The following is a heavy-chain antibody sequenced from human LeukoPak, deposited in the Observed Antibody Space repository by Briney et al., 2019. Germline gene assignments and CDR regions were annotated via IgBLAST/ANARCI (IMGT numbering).Heavy chain of an antibody. D-gene: IGHD3-22*01. CDR2: INHSGST. CDR1: GGSFSGYY. J-gene: IGHJ4*02. V-gene: IGHV4-34*01. Sequence: KSSETLSLTCAVYGGSFSGYYWSWIRQPPGKGLEWIGEINHSGSTNYNPSLKSRVTISVDTSKNQFSLKLSSVTAADTAVYYCARRDSSGYYYTFDYWGQGTLVTVSS. CDR3: ARRDSSGYYYTFDY.